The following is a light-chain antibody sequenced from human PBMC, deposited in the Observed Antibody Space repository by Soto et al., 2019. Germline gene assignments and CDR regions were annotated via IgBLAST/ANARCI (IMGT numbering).Light chain of an antibody. V-gene: IGLV2-14*01. CDR3: ISYTSSSTLVV. CDR1: SSDVGGYNY. CDR2: DVR. J-gene: IGLJ2*01. Sequence: QSALTQPASVSGSPGQSITISCTGTSSDVGGYNYVSWYQQHPGKAPTLMIYDVRNRPSGVSNRFSGSKSGNTASLTISGLQAEDEADYYCISYTSSSTLVVFGGGTKLTVL.